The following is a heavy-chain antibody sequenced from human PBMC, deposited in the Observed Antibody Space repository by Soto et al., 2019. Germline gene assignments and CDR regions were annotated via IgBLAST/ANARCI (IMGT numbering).Heavy chain of an antibody. CDR1: GGSISSSSYY. CDR2: IYYSGST. CDR3: ARHPGGALGYDFWRSAWFDP. D-gene: IGHD3-3*01. J-gene: IGHJ5*02. Sequence: QLQLQESGPGLVKPSETLSLTCTVSGGSISSSSYYWGWIRQPPGKGLEWIGSIYYSGSTYYNPSLKSRVTISVDTSKNQFSLKLSSVTAADTAVYYCARHPGGALGYDFWRSAWFDPWGQGTLVTVSS. V-gene: IGHV4-39*01.